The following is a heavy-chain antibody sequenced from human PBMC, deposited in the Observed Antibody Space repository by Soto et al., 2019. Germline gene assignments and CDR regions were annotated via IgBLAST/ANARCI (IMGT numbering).Heavy chain of an antibody. CDR1: GGSISSSSYY. CDR2: IYYSGST. V-gene: IGHV4-39*01. J-gene: IGHJ6*01. CDR3: ASHNYGDSALYYYYGMDV. Sequence: SETLSLTCTVSGGSISSSSYYWGWIRQPPGKGLEWIGSIYYSGSTYYNPSLKSRVTISVDTSKNQFSLKLSSVTAADTAVYYCASHNYGDSALYYYYGMDVWGQGTTVTVSS. D-gene: IGHD4-17*01.